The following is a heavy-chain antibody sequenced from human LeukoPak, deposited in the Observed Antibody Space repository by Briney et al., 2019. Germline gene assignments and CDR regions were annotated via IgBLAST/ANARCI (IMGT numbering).Heavy chain of an antibody. J-gene: IGHJ4*02. V-gene: IGHV4-38-2*01. D-gene: IGHD4-11*01. CDR3: ARKSYSNYAIDY. Sequence: SETLSLTCAVSGYSISSGYYWGWIRQPSGKGLEWIGSIYHSGSTYYNPSLKSRVTISVDTSKNQFSLKLSSVTAADTAVYYCARKSYSNYAIDYWGQGTLVTVSS. CDR2: IYHSGST. CDR1: GYSISSGYY.